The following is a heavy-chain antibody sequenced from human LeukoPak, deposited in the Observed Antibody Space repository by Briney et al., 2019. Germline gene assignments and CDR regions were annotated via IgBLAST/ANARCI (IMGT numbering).Heavy chain of an antibody. CDR2: ISYDGSNK. J-gene: IGHJ6*02. V-gene: IGHV3-30*03. D-gene: IGHD3-10*01. Sequence: GRSLRLSCAASGFTFSSYGMHWVRQAPGKGLEWVAVISYDGSNKYCADSVKGRFTISRDNSKNTLYLQMNSLRAEDTAVYYCARYYGSGRGYYGLDVWGQGTTVTVFS. CDR3: ARYYGSGRGYYGLDV. CDR1: GFTFSSYG.